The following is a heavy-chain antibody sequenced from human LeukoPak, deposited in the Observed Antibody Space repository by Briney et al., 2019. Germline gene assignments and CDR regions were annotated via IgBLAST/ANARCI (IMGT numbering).Heavy chain of an antibody. CDR2: IIPILGIA. Sequence: SVKVSCKASGGTFSSYTISWVRQAPGQGLEWMGRIIPILGIANYAQKFQGRVTITADKSTSTAYMELSSLRFEDTAVYYGARSDSSGYGYWGQGTLVTVSS. V-gene: IGHV1-69*02. CDR1: GGTFSSYT. CDR3: ARSDSSGYGY. D-gene: IGHD3-22*01. J-gene: IGHJ4*02.